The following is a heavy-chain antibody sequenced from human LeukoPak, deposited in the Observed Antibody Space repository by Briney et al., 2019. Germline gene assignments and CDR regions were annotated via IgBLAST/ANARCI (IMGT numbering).Heavy chain of an antibody. CDR1: GFTFSSYA. D-gene: IGHD3-3*01. CDR2: ISGSGGST. CDR3: AKDYDFWSGYHYYLDY. Sequence: GVSLRLSCAASGFTFSSYAMSWVRQAPGKGLEWVSAISGSGGSTYYADSVKGRFTISRDNSKNTLYLQMNSLRAEDTAVYYCAKDYDFWSGYHYYLDYWGQGTLVTVSS. J-gene: IGHJ4*02. V-gene: IGHV3-23*01.